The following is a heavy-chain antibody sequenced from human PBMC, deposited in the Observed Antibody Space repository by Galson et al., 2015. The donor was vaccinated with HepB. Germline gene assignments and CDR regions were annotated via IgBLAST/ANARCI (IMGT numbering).Heavy chain of an antibody. Sequence: SGGTFSSYAISWVRQAPGQGLEWMGGIIPIFGTANYAQKFQGRVTITADESTRTAYMELSSLRSEDTAVYYCARGRGLLWFGELRFDYGMDVWGQGTTVTVSS. D-gene: IGHD3-10*01. CDR1: GGTFSSYA. CDR2: IIPIFGTA. V-gene: IGHV1-69*01. CDR3: ARGRGLLWFGELRFDYGMDV. J-gene: IGHJ6*02.